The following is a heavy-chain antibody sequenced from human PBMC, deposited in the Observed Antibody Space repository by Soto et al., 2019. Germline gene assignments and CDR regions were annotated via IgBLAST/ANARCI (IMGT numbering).Heavy chain of an antibody. CDR1: GYTFTSYG. CDR3: ARDKPLTRSSHRPLDD. V-gene: IGHV1-18*01. CDR2: ISAYNGNT. D-gene: IGHD4-4*01. J-gene: IGHJ4*02. Sequence: ASVKDSCRASGYTFTSYGISWVRQAPGQGLEWMGWISAYNGNTNYAQKLQGRVTMTTDTSTSTAYMELRSLRSDDTAVYYCARDKPLTRSSHRPLDDWGQGTLVTVSS.